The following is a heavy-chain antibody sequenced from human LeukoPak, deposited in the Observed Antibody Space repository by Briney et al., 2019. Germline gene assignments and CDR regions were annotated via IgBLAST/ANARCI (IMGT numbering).Heavy chain of an antibody. J-gene: IGHJ4*02. CDR1: GYTLTELS. Sequence: EASVKVSCKVSGYTLTELSMHWVRQAPGKGLEWMGGFDPENGETIYAQKLQGRVTMTEDTSTDTAYMELSSLRSEDTAVYYCAIASPYGSRSYYRPLAYWGQGTLATVSS. CDR3: AIASPYGSRSYYRPLAY. D-gene: IGHD3-10*01. V-gene: IGHV1-24*01. CDR2: FDPENGET.